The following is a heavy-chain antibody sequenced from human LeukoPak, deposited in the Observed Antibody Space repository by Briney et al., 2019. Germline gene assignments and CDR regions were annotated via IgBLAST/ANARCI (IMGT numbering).Heavy chain of an antibody. CDR1: GYTFTSYD. J-gene: IGHJ3*02. D-gene: IGHD1-26*01. CDR3: ARGPSELGAFDI. CDR2: MNPNSGNT. Sequence: ASVKVSCKASGYTFTSYDINWVRQATGQGLEWMGWMNPNSGNTGYAQKFQGRVTITRNTSISTAYMELSSLRPEDTAVYYCARGPSELGAFDIWGQGAMVAVSS. V-gene: IGHV1-8*03.